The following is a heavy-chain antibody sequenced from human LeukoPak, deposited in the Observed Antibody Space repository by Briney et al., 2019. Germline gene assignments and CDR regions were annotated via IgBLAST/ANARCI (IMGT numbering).Heavy chain of an antibody. CDR3: ARGVQWLVPAAFDY. D-gene: IGHD6-19*01. CDR1: GYTFTTYW. J-gene: IGHJ4*02. V-gene: IGHV5-51*01. CDR2: IYPADSDT. Sequence: GESLKISCQGSGYTFTTYWIGWVRQMPGKGLEFMGHIYPADSDTRYSPSFEGQVTISADKSISTAYLQWSSLKASDTAMYYCARGVQWLVPAAFDYWGQGTLVTVSS.